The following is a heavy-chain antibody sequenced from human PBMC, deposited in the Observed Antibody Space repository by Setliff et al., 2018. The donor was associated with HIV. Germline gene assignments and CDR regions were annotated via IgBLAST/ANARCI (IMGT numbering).Heavy chain of an antibody. D-gene: IGHD6-13*01. CDR3: ARSNPGITAGLLAY. J-gene: IGHJ4*02. CDR1: GVSISNYY. Sequence: PSETLSLTCTVSGVSISNYYWSWIRQPAGKGLEWIGRIYTTGGTNYNPALKSRVTMSIDTSKNQISLKLNSVTAADTATYYCARSNPGITAGLLAYWGPGTLVTVSS. CDR2: IYTTGGT. V-gene: IGHV4-4*07.